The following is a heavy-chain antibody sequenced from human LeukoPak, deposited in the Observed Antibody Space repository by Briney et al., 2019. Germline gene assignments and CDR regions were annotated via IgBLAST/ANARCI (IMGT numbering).Heavy chain of an antibody. J-gene: IGHJ6*03. V-gene: IGHV4-59*11. CDR1: GGSISSHY. CDR2: IYYSGST. Sequence: SETLSLTRTVSGGSISSHYWSWIRQPPGKGLEWIGYIYYSGSTNYNPSLKSRVTISVDTSKNQFSLKLSSVTAADTAVYYCARLGRAAAGYYYYMDVWGKGTTVTVSS. CDR3: ARLGRAAAGYYYYMDV. D-gene: IGHD6-13*01.